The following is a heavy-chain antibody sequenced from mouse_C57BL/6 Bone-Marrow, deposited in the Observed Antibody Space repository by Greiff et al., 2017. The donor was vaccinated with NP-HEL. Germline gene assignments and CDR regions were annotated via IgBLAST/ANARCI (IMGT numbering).Heavy chain of an antibody. V-gene: IGHV5-6*01. Sequence: EVQLVESGGDLVKPGGSLKLSCAASGFTFSSYGMSWVRQTPDKRLEWVATISSGGSYTYYPDRVKGRFTLSRDHAKDTLYLQMSSLKSEDTAMYYCASPYDYDVAWFAYWGQGTLVTVSA. CDR1: GFTFSSYG. CDR3: ASPYDYDVAWFAY. J-gene: IGHJ3*01. D-gene: IGHD2-4*01. CDR2: ISSGGSYT.